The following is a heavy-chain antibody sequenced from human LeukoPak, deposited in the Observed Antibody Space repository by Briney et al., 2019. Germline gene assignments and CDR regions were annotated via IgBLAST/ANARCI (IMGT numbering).Heavy chain of an antibody. D-gene: IGHD5-18*01. CDR1: GGSTSSSSYY. J-gene: IGHJ4*02. CDR3: ARALLQQTFDY. Sequence: SETLSLTCTVSGGSTSSSSYYWGWIRQPPGKGLEWIGSIYYSGSTYYNPSLKSRVTISVDTSKNQFSLKLSSVTAADTAVYYCARALLQQTFDYWGQGTLVTVPS. CDR2: IYYSGST. V-gene: IGHV4-39*01.